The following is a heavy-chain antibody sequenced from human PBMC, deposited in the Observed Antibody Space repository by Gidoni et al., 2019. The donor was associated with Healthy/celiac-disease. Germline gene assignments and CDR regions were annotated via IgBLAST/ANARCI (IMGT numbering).Heavy chain of an antibody. Sequence: EVQLVESGGGLVQPGGSLRLSCSASGFTFSSYAMHWVRQAPGKGLEYVSAISSNGGSTYYADSVKGRFTISRDNSKNTLYLQMSSLRAEDTAVYYCVKASGRVAAVGPLDYWGQGTLVTVSS. CDR3: VKASGRVAAVGPLDY. CDR1: GFTFSSYA. V-gene: IGHV3-64D*06. D-gene: IGHD6-13*01. J-gene: IGHJ4*02. CDR2: ISSNGGST.